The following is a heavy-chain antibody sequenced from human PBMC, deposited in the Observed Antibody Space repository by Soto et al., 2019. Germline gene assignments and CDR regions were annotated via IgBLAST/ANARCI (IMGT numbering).Heavy chain of an antibody. D-gene: IGHD2-21*02. J-gene: IGHJ4*02. CDR1: GFTFSGSA. CDR3: TSDCGGDCYSFDY. Sequence: EVQLVESGGGLVQPGGSLKLSCAASGFTFSGSAMHWVRQASGKGLEWVGRIRSKANSYATAYAASVKGRFTISRDDSKNTAYLQMNSLKTEDTAVYYCTSDCGGDCYSFDYWGQGTLVTVSS. CDR2: IRSKANSYAT. V-gene: IGHV3-73*01.